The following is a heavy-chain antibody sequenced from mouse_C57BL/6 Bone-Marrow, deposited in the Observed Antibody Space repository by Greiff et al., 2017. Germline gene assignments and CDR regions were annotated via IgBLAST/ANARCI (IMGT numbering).Heavy chain of an antibody. J-gene: IGHJ2*01. CDR1: GYTFTDYN. CDR3: ARRGCFDY. Sequence: EVKLQQSGPELVKPGASVKLPCKASGYTFTDYNMDWVKQSHGKSLEWIGVINPNSGGTIYNQKFKGKATLTVDKSSSTTYMELRSLTSEDAAVYYCARRGCFDYWGQGNTLTVSA. CDR2: INPNSGGT. V-gene: IGHV1-18*01.